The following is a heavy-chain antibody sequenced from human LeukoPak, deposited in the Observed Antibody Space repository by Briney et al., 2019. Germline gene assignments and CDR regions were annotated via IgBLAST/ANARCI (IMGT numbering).Heavy chain of an antibody. Sequence: PSETLSLTCTVSGGSISSSSYYWGWTRQPPGKGLEWIGSIYYSGSTYYNPSLKSRVTISVDTSKNQFSLRLSSVTAADTAVYYCARQKHGYCSGGSCYSDYFDYWGQGTLVTVSS. D-gene: IGHD2-15*01. V-gene: IGHV4-39*01. CDR2: IYYSGST. CDR3: ARQKHGYCSGGSCYSDYFDY. CDR1: GGSISSSSYY. J-gene: IGHJ4*02.